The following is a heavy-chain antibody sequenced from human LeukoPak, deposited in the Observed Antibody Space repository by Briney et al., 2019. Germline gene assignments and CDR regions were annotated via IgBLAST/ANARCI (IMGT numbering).Heavy chain of an antibody. D-gene: IGHD3-22*01. CDR2: IYNIGSV. CDR3: ATNSSGSALDY. CDR1: GASTDRRVSTNSYY. Sequence: PSETLSLTCTVSGASTDRRVSTNSYYWSWIRQFPGKGLEWIGNIYNIGSVTYKPSLRSRVTMSIDMSKKQISLRLTSVTAADTAVYFCATNSSGSALDYWGQGILVTVSS. J-gene: IGHJ4*02. V-gene: IGHV4-61*05.